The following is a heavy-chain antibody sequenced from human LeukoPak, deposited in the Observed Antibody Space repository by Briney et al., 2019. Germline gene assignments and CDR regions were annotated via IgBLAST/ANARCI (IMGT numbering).Heavy chain of an antibody. V-gene: IGHV3-21*01. CDR3: ASSLGYSSGFEVEYFQH. D-gene: IGHD6-19*01. Sequence: PGGSLRLSCAVSGFTFSNYWMSWVRQAPGKGLEWVSSISSSSSYIYYADSVKGRFTISRDNAKNSLYLQMNSLRAEDTAVYYCASSLGYSSGFEVEYFQHWGQGTLVTVSS. CDR2: ISSSSSYI. CDR1: GFTFSNYW. J-gene: IGHJ1*01.